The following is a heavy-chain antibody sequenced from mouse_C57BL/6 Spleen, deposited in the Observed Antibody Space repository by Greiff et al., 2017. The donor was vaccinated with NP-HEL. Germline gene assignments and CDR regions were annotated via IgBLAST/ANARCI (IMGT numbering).Heavy chain of an antibody. CDR1: GYTFTSYW. V-gene: IGHV1-61*01. CDR3: ARGGYGVGYWYFDV. Sequence: QVQLQQPGAELVRPGSSVKLSCKASGYTFTSYWMDWVKQRPGQGLEWIGNIYPSDSETHYNQKFKDKATLTVDKSSSTAYMQLSSLTSEDSAVYYCARGGYGVGYWYFDVWGTGTTVTVSS. J-gene: IGHJ1*03. D-gene: IGHD3-1*01. CDR2: IYPSDSET.